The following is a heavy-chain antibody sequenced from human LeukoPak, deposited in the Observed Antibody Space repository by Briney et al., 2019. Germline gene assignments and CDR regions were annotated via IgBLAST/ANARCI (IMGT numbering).Heavy chain of an antibody. D-gene: IGHD3-22*01. Sequence: GGSLRLSCAASGYSFSSYWMHWVRQVPGKGLVWVSGISWNSGSIGYADSVKGRFTISRDNAENCLYLQMNSLRAEDTALYYCAKDWGKGGGYYYDPLFDYWGQGTLVTVSS. CDR3: AKDWGKGGGYYYDPLFDY. CDR1: GYSFSSYW. V-gene: IGHV3-9*01. J-gene: IGHJ4*02. CDR2: ISWNSGSI.